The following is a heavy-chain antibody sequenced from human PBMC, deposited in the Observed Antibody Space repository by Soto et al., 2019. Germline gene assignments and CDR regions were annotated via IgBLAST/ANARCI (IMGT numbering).Heavy chain of an antibody. CDR3: AKSGDFWSWGMDV. CDR1: GFTFSTCA. Sequence: GGSLRLSCAASGFTFSTCAMTWGRQAPGKGLEWVSIISSSGDGTYYVDSVKGRFTISRDNSRNTLNLQMNSLRAEDTAVYYCAKSGDFWSWGMDVWGQGTTVTVSS. CDR2: ISSSGDGT. D-gene: IGHD3-3*01. V-gene: IGHV3-23*01. J-gene: IGHJ6*02.